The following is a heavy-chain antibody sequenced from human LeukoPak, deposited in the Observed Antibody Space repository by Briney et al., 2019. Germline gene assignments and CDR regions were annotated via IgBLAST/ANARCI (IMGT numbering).Heavy chain of an antibody. J-gene: IGHJ4*02. CDR1: GGSISSGGYS. CDR3: ASRGGYYDSSGDPFDS. Sequence: SQTLSFTCAVSGGSISSGGYSWSWIRQPPGKGLEWIGYIYHSGSTYYNPSLKSRVTISVDRSKNQFSLKLSSVTAADTAVYYCASRGGYYDSSGDPFDSWGQGTLVTVSS. D-gene: IGHD3-22*01. CDR2: IYHSGST. V-gene: IGHV4-30-2*01.